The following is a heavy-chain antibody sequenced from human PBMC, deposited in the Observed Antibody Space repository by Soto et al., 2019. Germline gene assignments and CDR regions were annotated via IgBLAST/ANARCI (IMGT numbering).Heavy chain of an antibody. D-gene: IGHD3-3*01. CDR3: ARDFAYFDY. J-gene: IGHJ4*02. Sequence: SETLSLTCTVSGGSFKSGSYSWSWIRQPPGKGLEWIGYVYHTGRTSYNPSLKSRVSISMDTSKNQFSLNLDSETAADTAVYFCARDFAYFDYWGQGTLVTVSS. V-gene: IGHV4-61*01. CDR2: VYHTGRT. CDR1: GGSFKSGSYS.